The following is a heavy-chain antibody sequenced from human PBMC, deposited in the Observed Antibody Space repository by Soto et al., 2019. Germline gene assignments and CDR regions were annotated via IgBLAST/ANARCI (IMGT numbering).Heavy chain of an antibody. CDR3: AKGGHHYDASRYYQDLDV. CDR2: ITWNGVTV. J-gene: IGHJ6*02. CDR1: GFPFEDYA. D-gene: IGHD3-22*01. V-gene: IGHV3-9*01. Sequence: GGSLRLSCAASGFPFEDYAMHWVRQVPGKGLEWVSGITWNGVTVGYGDSVKGRFIISRDNTKKYVFLQMNSLRVDDTAFYYCAKGGHHYDASRYYQDLDVWGQGTTVTVSS.